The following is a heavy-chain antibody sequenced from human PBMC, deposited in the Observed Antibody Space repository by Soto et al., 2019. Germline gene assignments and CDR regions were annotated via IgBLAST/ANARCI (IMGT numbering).Heavy chain of an antibody. Sequence: GGSLRLSCAASGFTFSSYGMHWVRQAPGKGLEWVAVISYDGSNKYYADSVKGRFTISRDNSKNTLHLQMNSLRAEDTAVYYCAKDIGYDSSGYDYWGQGTLVTVSS. CDR1: GFTFSSYG. CDR3: AKDIGYDSSGYDY. D-gene: IGHD3-22*01. V-gene: IGHV3-30*18. J-gene: IGHJ4*02. CDR2: ISYDGSNK.